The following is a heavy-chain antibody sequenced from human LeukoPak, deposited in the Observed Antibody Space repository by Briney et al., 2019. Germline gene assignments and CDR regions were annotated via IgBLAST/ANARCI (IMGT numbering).Heavy chain of an antibody. Sequence: PGGSLRLSCAASGFTFSSYSMNWVRQAPGKGLEWVSSISSSSSYIYYADSVKGRFTISRDNAKNSLYLQMNSLRAEDTALYYCAKDGYYYGSGTFDYWGQGTLVTVSS. CDR1: GFTFSSYS. D-gene: IGHD3-10*01. CDR2: ISSSSSYI. J-gene: IGHJ4*02. V-gene: IGHV3-21*04. CDR3: AKDGYYYGSGTFDY.